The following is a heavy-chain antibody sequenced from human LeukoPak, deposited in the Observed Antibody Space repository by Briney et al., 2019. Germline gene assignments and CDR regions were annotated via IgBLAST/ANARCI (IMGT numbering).Heavy chain of an antibody. J-gene: IGHJ4*02. CDR1: GFTFGDYA. CDR2: IRSKAYGGTT. D-gene: IGHD1-20*01. CDR3: TRDSSMGITGTSGGFDY. V-gene: IGHV3-49*04. Sequence: GGSLRLSCTASGFTFGDYAMSWVRQAPGKGLEWGGFIRSKAYGGTTEYAASVKGRFTISRDDSKSIAYLQMNSLKTEDTAVYYCTRDSSMGITGTSGGFDYWGQGTLVTVSS.